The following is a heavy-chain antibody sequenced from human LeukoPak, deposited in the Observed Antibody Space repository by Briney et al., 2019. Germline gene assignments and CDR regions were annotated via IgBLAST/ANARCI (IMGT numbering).Heavy chain of an antibody. CDR2: IYYSGST. CDR3: ATSYSSSSVDFDY. J-gene: IGHJ4*02. D-gene: IGHD6-6*01. V-gene: IGHV4-59*01. CDR1: GGSISSYY. Sequence: SETLSLTCTVSGGSISSYYWSWIRQPPGKGLEWIGYIYYSGSTNYNPSLKSRVTISVDTSKNKFSLKLSSVTAADTAVYYCATSYSSSSVDFDYWGQGTLVTVSS.